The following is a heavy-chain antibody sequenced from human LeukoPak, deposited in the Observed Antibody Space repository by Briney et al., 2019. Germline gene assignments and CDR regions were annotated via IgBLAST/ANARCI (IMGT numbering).Heavy chain of an antibody. Sequence: GGSLRLSCAASGFSFSTYWMSWVRQAPGKGLEWVGNIKQDGSEKYYLASGKARFTIYRDNAKNALYLQMNSVRAEDTAVYYCASLGANLWCDPWGQGTLVTVSS. CDR3: ASLGANLWCDP. CDR2: IKQDGSEK. CDR1: GFSFSTYW. D-gene: IGHD3-16*01. J-gene: IGHJ5*02. V-gene: IGHV3-7*01.